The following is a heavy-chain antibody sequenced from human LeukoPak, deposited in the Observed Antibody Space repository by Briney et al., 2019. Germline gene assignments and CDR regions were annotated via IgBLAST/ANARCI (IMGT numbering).Heavy chain of an antibody. Sequence: SETLSLTCTVSGGSISSYYWSWIRQPAGKGLEWIGRIYTSGSTNYNPSLKSRVTMSVDTSKNQFSLKLSSVTAADTAVYYCARGSQLWFGESIYYYYYMDVWGKGTTVTISS. CDR2: IYTSGST. V-gene: IGHV4-4*07. J-gene: IGHJ6*03. CDR1: GGSISSYY. CDR3: ARGSQLWFGESIYYYYYMDV. D-gene: IGHD3-10*01.